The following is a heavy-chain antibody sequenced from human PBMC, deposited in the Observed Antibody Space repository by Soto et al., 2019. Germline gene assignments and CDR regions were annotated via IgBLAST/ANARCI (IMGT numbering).Heavy chain of an antibody. CDR2: IYYSGST. Sequence: QVQLQESGPGLVKPSQTLSLTCTVSGGSISSGDYYWSWIRQPPGKGLEWIGYIYYSGSTYYNPSLKSRVTISVDTSNNQVSLKLSSVTAADTAVYDCARGGYFDWSRFAPWGQGTLVTVSS. V-gene: IGHV4-30-4*01. D-gene: IGHD3-9*01. J-gene: IGHJ5*02. CDR3: ARGGYFDWSRFAP. CDR1: GGSISSGDYY.